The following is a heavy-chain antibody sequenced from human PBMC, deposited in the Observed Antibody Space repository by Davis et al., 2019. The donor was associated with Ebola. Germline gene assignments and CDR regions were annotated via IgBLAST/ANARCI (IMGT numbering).Heavy chain of an antibody. Sequence: GESLKISCAASGFTFSNYGMHWVRQAPGKGLEWVAVISYDGSNKYYADSVKGRFTISRDNSKNSLYLQMNSLRTEDTALYYCAKDIRTRLYSSSWYGYGMDVWGKGTTVTVSS. CDR3: AKDIRTRLYSSSWYGYGMDV. D-gene: IGHD6-13*01. V-gene: IGHV3-30*18. CDR2: ISYDGSNK. J-gene: IGHJ6*04. CDR1: GFTFSNYG.